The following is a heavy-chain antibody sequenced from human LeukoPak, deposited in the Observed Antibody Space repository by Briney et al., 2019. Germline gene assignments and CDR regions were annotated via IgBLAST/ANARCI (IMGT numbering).Heavy chain of an antibody. Sequence: GGSLRLSCAASGFTFSGYGMHWVRQAPGKGLEWVAVISYDGSNKYYADSVKGRFTISRDNTRDSLYLQMNSLRAEDPAVYYCARHMERWQQFTRSLDYWGQGTLVTVSS. J-gene: IGHJ4*02. CDR3: ARHMERWQQFTRSLDY. CDR1: GFTFSGYG. V-gene: IGHV3-30*03. D-gene: IGHD5-24*01. CDR2: ISYDGSNK.